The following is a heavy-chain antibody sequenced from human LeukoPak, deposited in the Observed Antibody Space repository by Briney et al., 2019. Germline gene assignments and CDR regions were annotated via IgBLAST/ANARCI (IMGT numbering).Heavy chain of an antibody. J-gene: IGHJ5*02. CDR1: GYTFTGYY. CDR3: ARDSLYYDFWSGYYGVPENWFDP. Sequence: EASVKVSCKASGYTFTGYYMHWVRQAPGQGLEWMGWINPNSGGTNYAQKFQGRVTMTRDTSISTAYMELSRLRSDDTAVYYCARDSLYYDFWSGYYGVPENWFDPWGQGTLVTVSS. CDR2: INPNSGGT. V-gene: IGHV1-2*02. D-gene: IGHD3-3*01.